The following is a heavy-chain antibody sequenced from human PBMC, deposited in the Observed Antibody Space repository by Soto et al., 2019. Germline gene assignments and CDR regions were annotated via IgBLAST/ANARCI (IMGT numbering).Heavy chain of an antibody. CDR3: ARDLAGGPNFDY. D-gene: IGHD6-19*01. V-gene: IGHV4-31*03. CDR2: IYYSGST. J-gene: IGHJ4*02. CDR1: GGSISSGGYY. Sequence: SETLSLTCTVSGGSISSGGYYWSWIRQHPGKGLEWIGYIYYSGSTYYNPSLKSRVTISVDTSKNQFSLKLSSVTAADTAVYYCARDLAGGPNFDYWGQGTLVTVS.